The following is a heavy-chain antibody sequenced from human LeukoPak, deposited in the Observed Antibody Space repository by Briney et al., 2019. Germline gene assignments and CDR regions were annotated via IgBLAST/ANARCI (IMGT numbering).Heavy chain of an antibody. CDR2: IRYDGSNK. CDR3: AKEGIVVVPAAKRWVNY. J-gene: IGHJ4*02. Sequence: GGSLRLSCAASGFTFSSYGMHWVRQAPGKGLEWVAFIRYDGSNKYYADSVKGRFTISRDNSKNTLYLQMNSLRAEDTAVYYCAKEGIVVVPAAKRWVNYWGQGTLVTVSS. CDR1: GFTFSSYG. V-gene: IGHV3-30*02. D-gene: IGHD2-2*01.